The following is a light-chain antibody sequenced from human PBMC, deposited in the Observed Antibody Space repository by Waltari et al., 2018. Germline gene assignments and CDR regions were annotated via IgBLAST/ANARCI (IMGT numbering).Light chain of an antibody. V-gene: IGLV2-14*01. CDR2: EVS. CDR1: SSVVGGYNY. Sequence: QSALTQPASVSGSPGQSITISCTGTSSVVGGYNYVSWYQQHPGKDPKLMIYEVSNRPSGVSTRFSGSKSGNTASLTISGLQAEDEADYYCTSYTSSSTQVVFGGGTKLTVL. J-gene: IGLJ2*01. CDR3: TSYTSSSTQVV.